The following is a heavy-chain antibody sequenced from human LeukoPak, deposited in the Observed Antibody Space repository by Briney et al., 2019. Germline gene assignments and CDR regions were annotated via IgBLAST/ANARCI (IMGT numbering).Heavy chain of an antibody. CDR1: GGSISTYY. CDR3: ARSIAAAGDFDY. D-gene: IGHD6-13*01. V-gene: IGHV4-4*07. CDR2: IYTSGST. Sequence: SETLSLTCTVSGGSISTYYWSWIRQPAGKGLEWIGRIYTSGSTNYNPSLKSRVTMSVDTSKNQFSLKLSSVTAADTAVYYCARSIAAAGDFDYWGQGTLVTVSS. J-gene: IGHJ4*02.